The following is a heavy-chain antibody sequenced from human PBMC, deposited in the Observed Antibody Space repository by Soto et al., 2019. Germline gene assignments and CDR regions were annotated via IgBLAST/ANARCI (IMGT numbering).Heavy chain of an antibody. J-gene: IGHJ4*02. CDR1: GLTVSTSY. V-gene: IGHV3-53*01. Sequence: GGSLRLSCAASGLTVSTSYMSWVRQAPGKGLQWVSVIYSAGSTYYSNSVKARFTISRDISTNMVYLQMNSLTDEDTAVYYCARARAPEYSSAIFFDIWGQGALVTVSS. D-gene: IGHD6-19*01. CDR3: ARARAPEYSSAIFFDI. CDR2: IYSAGST.